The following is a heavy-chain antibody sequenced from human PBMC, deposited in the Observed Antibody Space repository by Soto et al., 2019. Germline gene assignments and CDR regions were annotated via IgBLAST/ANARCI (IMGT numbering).Heavy chain of an antibody. CDR2: INPNSGGT. CDR1: GYTFTGYY. Sequence: ASVKVSCKASGYTFTGYYMHCVRQAPGQVLEWMGWINPNSGGTIYAQKFQGWVTMTRDTSISTAYMELSRLRSDDTAVYYCARGGDDYDSSGYSPPFDYWGQGTLVTSPQ. J-gene: IGHJ4*02. V-gene: IGHV1-2*04. CDR3: ARGGDDYDSSGYSPPFDY. D-gene: IGHD3-22*01.